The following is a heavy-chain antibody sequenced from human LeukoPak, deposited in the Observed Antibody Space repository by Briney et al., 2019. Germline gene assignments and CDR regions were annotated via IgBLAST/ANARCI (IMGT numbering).Heavy chain of an antibody. CDR1: GYTFTGYY. D-gene: IGHD2-2*01. V-gene: IGHV1-2*02. CDR3: ARQYQLLRSYYYGMDV. J-gene: IGHJ6*02. Sequence: GASVKVSCKASGYTFTGYYMHWVRQAPGQGLEWMGWINPNSGGTNYAQKFQGRVTMTRDTSISTAYMELSRLRSDDMAVYYCARQYQLLRSYYYGMDVWGQGTTVTVSS. CDR2: INPNSGGT.